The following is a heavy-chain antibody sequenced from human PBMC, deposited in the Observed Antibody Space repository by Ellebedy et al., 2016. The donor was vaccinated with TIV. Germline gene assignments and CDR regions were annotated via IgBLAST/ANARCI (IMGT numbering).Heavy chain of an antibody. V-gene: IGHV5-51*01. CDR2: IYPGDSDT. J-gene: IGHJ4*02. CDR1: GYKFSFYW. D-gene: IGHD7-27*01. CDR3: ARDWGPNY. Sequence: GESLKISXKASGYKFSFYWIAWVRQMPGKGLEWMGIIYPGDSDTRYSPSFQGQVTISADKSISTAYLQWSSLKASDTAMYYCARDWGPNYWGQGTLVTVSS.